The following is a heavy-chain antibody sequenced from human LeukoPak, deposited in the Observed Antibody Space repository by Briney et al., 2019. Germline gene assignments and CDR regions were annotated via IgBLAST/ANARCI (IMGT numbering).Heavy chain of an antibody. D-gene: IGHD3-3*01. V-gene: IGHV4-34*01. J-gene: IGHJ6*02. CDR3: ARNGAYYDFWSGYYTPPYYYYGMDV. CDR1: GGSFSGYY. Sequence: SETLSLTCAVYGGSFSGYYWSWIRQPPGKGLEWIGEISHSGSTNYNPSLKSRVTISVDTSKNQFSLKLSSVTAADTAVYYCARNGAYYDFWSGYYTPPYYYYGMDVWGQGTTVTVSS. CDR2: ISHSGST.